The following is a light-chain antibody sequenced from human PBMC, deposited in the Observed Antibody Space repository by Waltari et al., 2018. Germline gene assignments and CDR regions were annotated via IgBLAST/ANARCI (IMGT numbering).Light chain of an antibody. V-gene: IGLV2-14*01. CDR3: SSYTSSGTVV. CDR2: DFT. Sequence: QSALTQPASVSGSPGQSIAISCTGTTSDVGGSKFVSWYQQPPGKAPKLMIYDFTQRPPGVSDRFSGSKSDNTASLTISGLQAGDEADYYCSSYTSSGTVVFGGGTKLTVL. J-gene: IGLJ2*01. CDR1: TSDVGGSKF.